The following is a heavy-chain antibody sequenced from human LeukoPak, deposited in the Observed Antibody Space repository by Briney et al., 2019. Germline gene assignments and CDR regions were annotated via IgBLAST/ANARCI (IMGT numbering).Heavy chain of an antibody. J-gene: IGHJ4*02. D-gene: IGHD4-17*01. Sequence: GGSLRLSCAASGFTFRNYAMTWVRQTPGEGLKWVSAITSNGKTTIYVESVKGRFTISRDNSRDTLQLEINNLRAEDTAVYYXAKFATTVTTRGNFDFWGRGTLVTVSS. V-gene: IGHV3-23*01. CDR3: AKFATTVTTRGNFDF. CDR2: ITSNGKTT. CDR1: GFTFRNYA.